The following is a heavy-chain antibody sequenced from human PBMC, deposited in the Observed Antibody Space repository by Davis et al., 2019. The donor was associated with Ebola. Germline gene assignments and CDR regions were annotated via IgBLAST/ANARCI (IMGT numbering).Heavy chain of an antibody. Sequence: PSETLSLTCAVYGGSFSGFYWSWIRQPPGKGLEWIGEINHSGSTNYNPSLKSRVTISVDTSKNQFSLKLSSVTAADTAVYYCARVGRLWNAFDIWGQGTMVTVSS. CDR2: INHSGST. V-gene: IGHV4-34*01. J-gene: IGHJ3*02. CDR3: ARVGRLWNAFDI. CDR1: GGSFSGFY. D-gene: IGHD1-1*01.